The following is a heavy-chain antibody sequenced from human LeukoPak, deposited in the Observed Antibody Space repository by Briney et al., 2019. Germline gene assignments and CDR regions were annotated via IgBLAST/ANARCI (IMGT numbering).Heavy chain of an antibody. CDR2: INLSGST. CDR1: GGSFSGYY. J-gene: IGHJ4*02. CDR3: ARRIGAILWFGDFVSPGYFDY. V-gene: IGHV4-34*01. Sequence: SETLSLTCAVYGGSFSGYYCSWIRPPPGKGLEWIGEINLSGSTTYHPSRNGRVTISIGTCKNPFSQKLRSVTAAHTAVYYCARRIGAILWFGDFVSPGYFDYWGQGTLVTVSS. D-gene: IGHD3-10*01.